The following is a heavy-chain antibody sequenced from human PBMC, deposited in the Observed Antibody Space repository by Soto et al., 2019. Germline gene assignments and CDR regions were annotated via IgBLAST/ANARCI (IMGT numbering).Heavy chain of an antibody. CDR1: GYTFTSYA. CDR2: INAGNGNT. D-gene: IGHD2-2*02. CDR3: ARVVEVPAAIYFDY. Sequence: ASVKVSCKASGYTFTSYAVHWVRQAPGQRLEWMGWINAGNGNTKYSQKFQGRVTITRDTSASTAYMELSSLRSEDTAVYYCARVVEVPAAIYFDYWGQGTLVTVSS. J-gene: IGHJ4*02. V-gene: IGHV1-3*01.